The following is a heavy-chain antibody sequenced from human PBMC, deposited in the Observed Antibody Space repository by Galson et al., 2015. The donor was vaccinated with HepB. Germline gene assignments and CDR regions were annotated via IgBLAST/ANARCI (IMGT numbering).Heavy chain of an antibody. D-gene: IGHD3-22*01. J-gene: IGHJ4*02. CDR3: AKEAFDSSGHYFEYFDS. CDR1: GFTFDDYA. Sequence: SLRLSCAASGFTFDDYAMHWVRQAPGEGLEWISYITWNGGSVGYEDSVKGRFTVSRDNAKNSLYLQMNSLRVEDTAFYYCAKEAFDSSGHYFEYFDSWGQGTLVTVSS. V-gene: IGHV3-9*01. CDR2: ITWNGGSV.